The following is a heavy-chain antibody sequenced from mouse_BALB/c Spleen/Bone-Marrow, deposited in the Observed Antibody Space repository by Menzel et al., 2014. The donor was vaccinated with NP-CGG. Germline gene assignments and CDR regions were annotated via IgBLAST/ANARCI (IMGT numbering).Heavy chain of an antibody. D-gene: IGHD1-1*01. CDR3: TSEGYYGSSYVDY. CDR2: IYPSDSYT. CDR1: GYTFTSYW. Sequence: VQLQQSGPALVRPGASVKLSCKASGYTFTSYWINWVKQRPGQGLEWIGNIYPSDSYTNYNQKFKDKATLTVDKSSSTAYMQLSSPTSEDSAVYYCTSEGYYGSSYVDYWGQGTTLIVSS. J-gene: IGHJ2*01. V-gene: IGHV1-69*02.